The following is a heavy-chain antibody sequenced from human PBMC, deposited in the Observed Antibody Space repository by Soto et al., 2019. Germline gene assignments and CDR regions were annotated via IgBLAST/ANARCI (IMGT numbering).Heavy chain of an antibody. D-gene: IGHD3-22*01. V-gene: IGHV1-18*04. J-gene: IGHJ4*02. CDR1: GYTFTSYG. CDR3: ARNPHYYDSSGYLY. Sequence: VASVKVSCKASGYTFTSYGISWVRQAPGQGLEWMGWISAYNGNTNYAQKLQGRVTMTTDTSTSTAYMELRSLRSDDTAVYYCARNPHYYDSSGYLYWGQGTLVTVSS. CDR2: ISAYNGNT.